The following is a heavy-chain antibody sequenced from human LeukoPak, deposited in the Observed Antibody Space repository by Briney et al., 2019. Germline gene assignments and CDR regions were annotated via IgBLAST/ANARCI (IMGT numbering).Heavy chain of an antibody. CDR2: INHSGST. J-gene: IGHJ4*02. CDR1: GGSFSGYY. Sequence: SETLSLTCAVYGGSFSGYYWSWIRQPPGKGLEWIGEINHSGSTNYNPSLKSRVTISVDTSKNQFSLKLSSVTAADTAVYYCARSGELGGYFDYWGQGTLVTVSS. CDR3: ARSGELGGYFDY. D-gene: IGHD1-26*01. V-gene: IGHV4-34*01.